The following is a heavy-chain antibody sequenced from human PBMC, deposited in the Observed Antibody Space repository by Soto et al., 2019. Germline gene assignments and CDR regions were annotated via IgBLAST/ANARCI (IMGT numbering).Heavy chain of an antibody. D-gene: IGHD2-15*01. CDR2: IDPSSGTT. V-gene: IGHV1-46*01. CDR1: GYSFTNFY. J-gene: IGHJ6*02. CDR3: ARGAVVVPNGLIAGMDV. Sequence: QVQLVQSGAEVRKPGASVKVSCKPSGYSFTNFYVHWVRQAPGQGLEWMGIIDPSSGTTSYTQKFQGRVTMTSDTSISTVYMELSSLRSEDTAVYYCARGAVVVPNGLIAGMDVWGLGTTVTVSS.